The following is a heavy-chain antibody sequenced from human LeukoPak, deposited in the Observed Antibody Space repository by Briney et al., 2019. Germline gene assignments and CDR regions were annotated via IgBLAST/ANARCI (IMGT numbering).Heavy chain of an antibody. V-gene: IGHV4-61*02. CDR1: GGSISSGSYY. CDR3: ARGGYTYDYYFDL. Sequence: SQTLSLTCTVSGGSISSGSYYWSWIRQPAGKGLEWTGRIYTSGSTNYNPSLKSRVTTSVDTSKNQFSLKLTSVNAADTAVYYCARGGYTYDYYFDLWGRGTLVTVSS. CDR2: IYTSGST. D-gene: IGHD5-18*01. J-gene: IGHJ2*01.